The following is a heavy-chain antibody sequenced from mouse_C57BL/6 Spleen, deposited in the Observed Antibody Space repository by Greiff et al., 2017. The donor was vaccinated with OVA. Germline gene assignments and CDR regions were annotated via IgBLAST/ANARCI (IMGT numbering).Heavy chain of an antibody. CDR1: GFSLTSYG. D-gene: IGHD2-4*01. J-gene: IGHJ3*01. Sequence: VMLVESGPGLVQPSQSLSITCTVSGFSLTSYGVHWVRQSPGKGLEWLGVIWSGGSTDYNAAFISRLSISKDNSKSQVFFKMNSLQADDTAIYYCAREGYDYVWCAYWGQGTLVTVSA. V-gene: IGHV2-2*01. CDR3: AREGYDYVWCAY. CDR2: IWSGGST.